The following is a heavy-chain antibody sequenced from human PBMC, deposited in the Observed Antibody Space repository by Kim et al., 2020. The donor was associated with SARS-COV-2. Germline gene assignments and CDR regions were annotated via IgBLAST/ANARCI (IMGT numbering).Heavy chain of an antibody. CDR3: ARAYGDGYNPTAFDY. CDR1: GFTFSSYA. V-gene: IGHV3-30*04. CDR2: ISYDGSNK. D-gene: IGHD5-12*01. Sequence: GGSLRLFCAASGFTFSSYAMHWVRQAPGKGLEWVAVISYDGSNKYYADSVKGRFTISRDNSKNTLYLQMNSLRAEDTAVYYCARAYGDGYNPTAFDYWGQGTRVTISS. J-gene: IGHJ4*02.